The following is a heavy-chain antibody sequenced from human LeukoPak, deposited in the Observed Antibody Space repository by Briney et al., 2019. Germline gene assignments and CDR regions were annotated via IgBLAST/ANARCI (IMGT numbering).Heavy chain of an antibody. Sequence: PGGSLRLSCAASGFTFSGSAMHWVRQASGKGLEWVGRIRSKANSYATAYAASVKGRFTISRDDSKNTAYLQMNSLKTEDTAVYYCTSHYYDILTGYYSSDYYYYMDVWGKGTTVTVSS. CDR3: TSHYYDILTGYYSSDYYYYMDV. CDR2: IRSKANSYAT. CDR1: GFTFSGSA. V-gene: IGHV3-73*01. J-gene: IGHJ6*03. D-gene: IGHD3-9*01.